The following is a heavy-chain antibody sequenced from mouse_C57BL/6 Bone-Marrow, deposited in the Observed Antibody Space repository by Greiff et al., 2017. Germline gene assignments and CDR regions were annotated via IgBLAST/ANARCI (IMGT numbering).Heavy chain of an antibody. CDR2: IYPRSGNT. Sequence: VKLVESGAELARPGASVKLSCKASGYTFTSYGISWVKQRTGQGLEWIGEIYPRSGNTYYNEKFKGKATLTADKSSSTAYMELRSLTSEDSAVYFCAREGDYYGSSPFAYWGQGTLVTVSA. CDR3: AREGDYYGSSPFAY. J-gene: IGHJ3*01. CDR1: GYTFTSYG. V-gene: IGHV1-81*01. D-gene: IGHD1-1*01.